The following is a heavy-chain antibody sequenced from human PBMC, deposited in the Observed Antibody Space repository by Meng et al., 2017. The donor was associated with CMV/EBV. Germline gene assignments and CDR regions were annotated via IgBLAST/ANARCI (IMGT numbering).Heavy chain of an antibody. D-gene: IGHD4/OR15-4a*01. J-gene: IGHJ4*02. CDR1: GFTFSSYW. V-gene: IGHV3-7*01. CDR3: ARGADYGDPSPRIFDY. CDR2: IKQDGSQT. Sequence: GESLKISCAASGFTFSSYWMSWVRQAPGKGLEWVANIKQDGSQTYYVDSVKGRFTLSRDNAENSVYLQMNSLRAEDTAVYYCARGADYGDPSPRIFDYWGQGTLVTVSS.